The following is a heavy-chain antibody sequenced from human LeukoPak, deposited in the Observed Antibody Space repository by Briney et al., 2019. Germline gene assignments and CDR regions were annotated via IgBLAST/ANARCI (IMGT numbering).Heavy chain of an antibody. V-gene: IGHV1-69*01. CDR1: GGTFSSYA. J-gene: IGHJ4*02. D-gene: IGHD3-22*01. CDR3: ARETYYCDSSGYLTD. Sequence: ASVKVSCKASGGTFSSYAISWVRQAPGQGLEWMGGIIPIFGTANYAQKFQGRVTITADESTSTAYMELSSLRSEDTAVYYCARETYYCDSSGYLTDWGQGTLVTVSS. CDR2: IIPIFGTA.